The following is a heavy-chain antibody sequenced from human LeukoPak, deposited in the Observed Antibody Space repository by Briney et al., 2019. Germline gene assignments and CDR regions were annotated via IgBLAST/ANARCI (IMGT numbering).Heavy chain of an antibody. CDR1: GFTFRSYG. V-gene: IGHV3-30-3*01. D-gene: IGHD3-22*01. CDR3: ARDTHYYDPSAYYSRGEYYHHGMDA. Sequence: GGSLRLSCAASGFTFRSYGMHWVRQAPGKGLEWVAVVSYDGSNKYYADSVQGRFTISRDNSRNTLHLQMNSLRADDTAVYYCARDTHYYDPSAYYSRGEYYHHGMDAWGQGTPVTASS. CDR2: VSYDGSNK. J-gene: IGHJ6*02.